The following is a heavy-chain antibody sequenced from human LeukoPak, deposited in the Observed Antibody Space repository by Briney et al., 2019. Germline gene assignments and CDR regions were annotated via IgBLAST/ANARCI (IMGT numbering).Heavy chain of an antibody. CDR2: INQDGSEE. CDR3: VRDGGVSGYDLLDY. CDR1: GFTFSNYW. Sequence: GGSLRLSCAASGFTFSNYWMTWVRQAPGKGLEWVAHINQDGSEEHYMDSVKARFTISRDNAKNSLSLQMNSLRAEDTAVYYCVRDGGVSGYDLLDYWAPGILVTVSS. V-gene: IGHV3-7*01. D-gene: IGHD5-12*01. J-gene: IGHJ4*02.